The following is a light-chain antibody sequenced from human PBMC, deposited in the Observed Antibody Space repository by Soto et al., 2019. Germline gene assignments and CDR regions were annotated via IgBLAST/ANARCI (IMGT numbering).Light chain of an antibody. CDR1: EGISNW. V-gene: IGKV1-12*01. CDR3: QQTNTFLPLT. J-gene: IGKJ4*01. CDR2: SAY. Sequence: DIQMTQSPSSVSASVGDRVTITCRASEGISNWLAWYQQQPGKAPKLLISSAYTLQSGVPSRFSGGGSGTHLTLIISSLQPEDFATHYCQQTNTFLPLTFGRGTKVEIK.